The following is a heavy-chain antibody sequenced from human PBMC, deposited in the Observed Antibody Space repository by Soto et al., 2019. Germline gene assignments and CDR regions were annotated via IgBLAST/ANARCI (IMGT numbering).Heavy chain of an antibody. J-gene: IGHJ3*02. CDR3: ARHIIMITGGGVIETADAFER. CDR2: IYYSGST. Sequence: SETLSLTCTVSGGSISSSSYYWGWIRQPPGKGLEWIGSIYYSGSTYYNPSLKSRVTISVDTSKNQFSLKLSSVTAADTAVYYCARHIIMITGGGVIETADAFERWGQGTMVTV. D-gene: IGHD3-16*02. CDR1: GGSISSSSYY. V-gene: IGHV4-39*01.